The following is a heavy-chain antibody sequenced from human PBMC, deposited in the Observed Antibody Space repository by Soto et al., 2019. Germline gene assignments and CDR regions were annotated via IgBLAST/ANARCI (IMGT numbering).Heavy chain of an antibody. CDR3: ARVRTQLERGDAFDI. Sequence: SETLSLTCTVSGGSISSYYWSWIRQPPGKGLEWIGYIYYSGSTNYNPSLKSRVTISVDTSKNQFSLKLSSVTAADTAVYYCARVRTQLERGDAFDIWGQGTMVTVS. CDR1: GGSISSYY. V-gene: IGHV4-59*01. D-gene: IGHD1-1*01. J-gene: IGHJ3*02. CDR2: IYYSGST.